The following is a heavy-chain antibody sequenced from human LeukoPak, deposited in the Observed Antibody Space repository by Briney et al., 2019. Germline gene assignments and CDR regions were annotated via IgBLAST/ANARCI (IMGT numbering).Heavy chain of an antibody. Sequence: PSETLSLTCAVSGYSISSGYYWGWIRQPPGKGLEWIGSIYHSGSSYYNPSLKSRVTISVDTSKNQFSLKLSSVTAADTAVYYCARRLGIVVVPKRQYWFDPWGQGTLVTVSS. CDR3: ARRLGIVVVPKRQYWFDP. CDR2: IYHSGSS. D-gene: IGHD2-2*03. V-gene: IGHV4-38-2*01. J-gene: IGHJ5*02. CDR1: GYSISSGYY.